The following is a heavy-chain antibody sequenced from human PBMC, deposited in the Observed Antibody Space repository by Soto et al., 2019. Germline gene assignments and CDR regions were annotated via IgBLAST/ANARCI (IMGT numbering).Heavy chain of an antibody. CDR2: ISGYNGNT. CDR1: GYTFTSYA. Sequence: GASVKVSCKASGYTFTSYAITWVRQAPGQGLEWMGWISGYNGNTKYAQKLQGRVTMTTDTSTSTAYMEMRSLRSDDTAVYYCARDQGELELLDYWGRGTLVTVSS. CDR3: ARDQGELELLDY. J-gene: IGHJ4*02. D-gene: IGHD1-7*01. V-gene: IGHV1-18*04.